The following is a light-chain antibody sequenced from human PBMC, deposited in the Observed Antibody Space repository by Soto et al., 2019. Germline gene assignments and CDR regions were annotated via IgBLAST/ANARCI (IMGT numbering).Light chain of an antibody. V-gene: IGKV1-5*01. CDR2: GAS. CDR1: QNIVNW. Sequence: DIQMTQSPSTLSPSVGDRVTITCRASQNIVNWLAWYQQKPGKAPKILIYGASTLERGVPSRFSGSGSGTEFTLTITNLQPDDFATYYCQQYNTYPSTFGQGTRLEIK. J-gene: IGKJ5*01. CDR3: QQYNTYPST.